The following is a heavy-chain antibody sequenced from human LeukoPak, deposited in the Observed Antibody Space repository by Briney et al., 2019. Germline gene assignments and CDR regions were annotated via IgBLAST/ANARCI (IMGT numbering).Heavy chain of an antibody. CDR1: RFTFSTYW. CDR2: IKQDGSDK. J-gene: IGHJ3*02. V-gene: IGHV3-7*01. D-gene: IGHD5-24*01. CDR3: AKAEMGLLGSAFDI. Sequence: PGGSLRLSCAASRFTFSTYWMSWVRQAPGKGLEWVANIKQDGSDKYYVDSVKGRFTISRDNAKNSLYLQMNSLRAEDTAVYYCAKAEMGLLGSAFDIWGQGTMVTVSS.